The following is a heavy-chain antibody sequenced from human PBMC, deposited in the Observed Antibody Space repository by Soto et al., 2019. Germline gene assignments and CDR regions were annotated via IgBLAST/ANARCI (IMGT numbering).Heavy chain of an antibody. CDR3: AKSGLGDSGYGMDV. D-gene: IGHD3-10*01. J-gene: IGHJ6*02. Sequence: EVQLLESGGGLVQPGGSLRLSCAASGFTFSSYAMSWVRQAPGKGLEWVSAISGSGGSTYYADSVKGRLTISRDNTKNTLYLQMNSLRAEDTAVYYCAKSGLGDSGYGMDVWRQGTTVTVSS. CDR1: GFTFSSYA. CDR2: ISGSGGST. V-gene: IGHV3-23*01.